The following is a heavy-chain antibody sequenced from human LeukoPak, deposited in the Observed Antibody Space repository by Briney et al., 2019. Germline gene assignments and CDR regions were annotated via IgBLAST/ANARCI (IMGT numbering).Heavy chain of an antibody. D-gene: IGHD2-15*01. CDR3: ARVYCSGGSCSTGDYFDY. CDR2: ICSSISTI. CDR1: GFTFSSYS. Sequence: PGGSLRLSCAVSGFTFSSYSMNWVRQAPGKGLEWVSYICSSISTIYYADSVKGRFTISRDNAKNSLYLQMNSLRAEDTAVYYCARVYCSGGSCSTGDYFDYWGQGTLVTVSS. V-gene: IGHV3-48*01. J-gene: IGHJ4*02.